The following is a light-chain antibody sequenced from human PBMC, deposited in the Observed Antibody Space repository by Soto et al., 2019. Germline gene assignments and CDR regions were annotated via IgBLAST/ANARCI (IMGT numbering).Light chain of an antibody. V-gene: IGKV3-20*01. J-gene: IGKJ5*01. Sequence: EIVLTQSPGTLSLSPGERATLSCRASQSVSSSYLAWYQQKPGQAPRLLIYGASSRATGIPDRFSGSGSGTDFTLTISRQEPEDFAVYYCQRYGSSPLVTFGQGTRLEIK. CDR1: QSVSSSY. CDR3: QRYGSSPLVT. CDR2: GAS.